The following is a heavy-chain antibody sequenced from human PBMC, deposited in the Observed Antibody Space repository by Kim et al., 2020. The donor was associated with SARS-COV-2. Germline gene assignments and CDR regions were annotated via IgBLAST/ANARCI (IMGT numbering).Heavy chain of an antibody. CDR1: GGTFSSYA. V-gene: IGHV1-69*13. CDR2: IIPIFGTA. CDR3: ARDSRNCSGGSCYSPWAAYYYYGMDV. J-gene: IGHJ6*02. D-gene: IGHD2-15*01. Sequence: SVKVSCKASGGTFSSYAISWVRQAPGQGLEWMGGIIPIFGTANYAQKFQGRVTITADESTSTAYMELSSLRSEDTAVYYCARDSRNCSGGSCYSPWAAYYYYGMDVWGQGTTVTVSS.